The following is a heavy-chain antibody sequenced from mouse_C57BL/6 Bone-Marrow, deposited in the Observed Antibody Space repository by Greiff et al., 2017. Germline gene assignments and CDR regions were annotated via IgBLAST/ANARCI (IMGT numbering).Heavy chain of an antibody. CDR3: ARPYYGSSPLYFDV. D-gene: IGHD1-1*01. CDR1: GYTFTSYW. J-gene: IGHJ1*03. Sequence: VQLQQPGAELVRPGSSVKLSCKASGYTFTSYWMDWVKQRPGQGLEWIGNIYPSDSETHYNQKFKDKATLTVDKSSSTAYMQLSSLTSEYSAVYYCARPYYGSSPLYFDVWGTGTTVTVSS. V-gene: IGHV1-61*01. CDR2: IYPSDSET.